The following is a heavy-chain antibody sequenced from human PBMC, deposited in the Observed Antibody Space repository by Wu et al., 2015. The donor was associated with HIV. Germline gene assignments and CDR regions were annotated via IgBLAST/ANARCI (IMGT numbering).Heavy chain of an antibody. Sequence: MQLVQSGPEVKKPGTSVKVSCKASGFTFTSSAMQWVRQARGQRLEWIGWIVVGSGNTNYAQKFQERVTITRDMSTSTAYMELSSLRSEDTAVYYCAADLGYSSSWTGAFDIWGQGTMVTVSS. V-gene: IGHV1-58*02. CDR3: AADLGYSSSWTGAFDI. J-gene: IGHJ3*02. D-gene: IGHD6-13*01. CDR1: GFTFTSSA. CDR2: IVVGSGNT.